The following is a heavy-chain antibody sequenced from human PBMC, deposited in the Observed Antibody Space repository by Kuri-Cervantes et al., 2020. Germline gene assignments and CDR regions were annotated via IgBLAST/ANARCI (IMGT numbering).Heavy chain of an antibody. V-gene: IGHV3-7*01. CDR2: IKQDGSEK. CDR1: GFTFSSYW. Sequence: GESLKISCAASGFTFSSYWMSWVRQAPGKGLEWVANIKQDGSEKYYVDSVKGRFTISRDNAKSSLYLQMNSLRAEDTAVYYCARDKGWFGNSNDYWGQGTLVTVSS. D-gene: IGHD3-10*01. J-gene: IGHJ4*02. CDR3: ARDKGWFGNSNDY.